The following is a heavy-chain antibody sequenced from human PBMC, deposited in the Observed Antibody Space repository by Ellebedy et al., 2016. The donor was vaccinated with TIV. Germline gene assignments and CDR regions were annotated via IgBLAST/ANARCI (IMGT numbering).Heavy chain of an antibody. J-gene: IGHJ4*02. V-gene: IGHV3-7*01. D-gene: IGHD1-1*01. Sequence: GESLKISCAVSGFTFSTSWMSWVRQAPGQGLEWVANMNGDGTERYYVDSFEGRFTISRDNTRNSLYLQMNSLRADDTAVYYCTKDGSGTMNFWGQGTLVTVSS. CDR1: GFTFSTSW. CDR2: MNGDGTER. CDR3: TKDGSGTMNF.